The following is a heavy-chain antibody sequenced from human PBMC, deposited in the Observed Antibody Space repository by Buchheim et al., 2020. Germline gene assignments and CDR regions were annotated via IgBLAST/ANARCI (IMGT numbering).Heavy chain of an antibody. J-gene: IGHJ4*02. CDR2: IIPSGEIT. Sequence: QVQLVQSGAEVKTPGASGKVSCKASGYTFTNYYIHWVRQAPGQGLEWLGIIIPSGEITNYAPKFKGRVTMTRDTPPGNAYMDLSSLKSEDTAVYYCVRELSGGTFDYWGQGTL. CDR1: GYTFTNYY. CDR3: VRELSGGTFDY. D-gene: IGHD3-10*01. V-gene: IGHV1-46*01.